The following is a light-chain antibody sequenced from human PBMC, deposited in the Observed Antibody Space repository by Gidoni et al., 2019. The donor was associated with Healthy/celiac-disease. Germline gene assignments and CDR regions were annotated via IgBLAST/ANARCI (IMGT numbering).Light chain of an antibody. CDR1: QSVSSY. CDR2: DAS. CDR3: QQRSNWPLLT. J-gene: IGKJ4*01. Sequence: EIVLTQSPATLSLSPGERATLSCRACQSVSSYLAWYQQKPGQAPRLLIYDASNRATGIPARFSGSGSGTDFTLTISSLEPEDFAVYYCQQRSNWPLLTFXGXTKVEIK. V-gene: IGKV3-11*01.